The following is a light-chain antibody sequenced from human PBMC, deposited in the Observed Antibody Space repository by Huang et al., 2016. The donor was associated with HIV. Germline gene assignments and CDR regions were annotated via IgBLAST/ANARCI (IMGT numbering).Light chain of an antibody. CDR1: QGISSY. Sequence: AIRMTQSPSSLSASTGDRVTITCRASQGISSYLAWYQQKPGKAPKLLIYAASTLQSGVPSRFIGSGSGTDFTLTSSCLQSEDFATYYCQQYYSYPLTFGGGTKVEIK. V-gene: IGKV1-8*01. CDR2: AAS. J-gene: IGKJ4*01. CDR3: QQYYSYPLT.